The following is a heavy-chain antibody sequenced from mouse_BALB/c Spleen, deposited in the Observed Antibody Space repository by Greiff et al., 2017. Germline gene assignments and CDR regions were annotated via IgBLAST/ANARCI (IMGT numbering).Heavy chain of an antibody. CDR3: ARSAFAY. Sequence: EVHLVESGGGLVQPGGSRKLSCAASGFTFSSFGMHWVRQAPEKGLEWVAYISSGSSTIYYADTVKGRFTISRDNPKNTLFLQMTSLRSEDTAMYYCARSAFAYWGQGTLVTVSA. J-gene: IGHJ3*01. CDR1: GFTFSSFG. CDR2: ISSGSSTI. V-gene: IGHV5-17*02.